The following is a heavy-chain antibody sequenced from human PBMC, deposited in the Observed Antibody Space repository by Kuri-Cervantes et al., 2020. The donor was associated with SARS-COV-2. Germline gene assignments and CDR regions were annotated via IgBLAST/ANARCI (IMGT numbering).Heavy chain of an antibody. CDR3: ARHRYSYGTPDWFDP. D-gene: IGHD5-18*01. Sequence: SEILSLTCTVSGGSISSSSYYWGWIRQPPGKGLEWIGSIYYSGSTYYNPSLKSRVTISVDTSKNQFSLKLSSVTAADTAVYYCARHRYSYGTPDWFDPWGQGTLVTVSS. CDR2: IYYSGST. CDR1: GGSISSSSYY. J-gene: IGHJ5*02. V-gene: IGHV4-39*01.